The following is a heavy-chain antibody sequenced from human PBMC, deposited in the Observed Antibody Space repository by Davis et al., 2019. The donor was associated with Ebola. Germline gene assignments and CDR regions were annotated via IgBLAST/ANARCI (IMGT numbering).Heavy chain of an antibody. CDR3: ARAGIEYYYDSSGYYSKPNWFDP. D-gene: IGHD3-22*01. Sequence: MPSETLSLTCTVSGGSITSYYWSWIRQSPGKGLEWIGNIYYSGSTNYNPSLKSRVTISLDTSKNQFSLKVTSVTAADTAVYYCARAGIEYYYDSSGYYSKPNWFDPWGQGTLVTVSS. CDR1: GGSITSYY. CDR2: IYYSGST. V-gene: IGHV4-59*01. J-gene: IGHJ5*02.